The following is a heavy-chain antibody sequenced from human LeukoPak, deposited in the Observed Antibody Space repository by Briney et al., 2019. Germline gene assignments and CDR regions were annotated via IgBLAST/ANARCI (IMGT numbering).Heavy chain of an antibody. Sequence: GSLRLSCAASGFTFSSYEMNWVRQAPGKGLEWIGYIYYSGSTNYNPSLKSRVTISVDTSKNQFSLKLSSVTAADPAVYYCARRNPYDSSGYYYGASNYYYMDVWGKGTTVTVSS. CDR3: ARRNPYDSSGYYYGASNYYYMDV. D-gene: IGHD3-22*01. V-gene: IGHV4-59*01. CDR2: IYYSGST. CDR1: GFTFSSYE. J-gene: IGHJ6*03.